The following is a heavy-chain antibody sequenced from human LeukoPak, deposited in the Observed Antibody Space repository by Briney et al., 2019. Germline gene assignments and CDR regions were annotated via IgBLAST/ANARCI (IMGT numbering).Heavy chain of an antibody. CDR2: IKQDGSEK. V-gene: IGHV3-7*01. D-gene: IGHD4-17*01. Sequence: GGSLRLSCAASGFTFSSHWMSWVRQAPGKGLEWVANIKQDGSEKYYVDSVKGRFTISRDNAKNSLYLQMNSLRAEDTAVYYCARDLSTVTTVYYYYGMDVWGQGTTVTVSS. J-gene: IGHJ6*02. CDR3: ARDLSTVTTVYYYYGMDV. CDR1: GFTFSSHW.